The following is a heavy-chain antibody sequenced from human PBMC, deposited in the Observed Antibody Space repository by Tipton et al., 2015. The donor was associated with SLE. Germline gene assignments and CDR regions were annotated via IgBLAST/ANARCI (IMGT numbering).Heavy chain of an antibody. J-gene: IGHJ6*03. CDR3: AKEYCSSTSCFDYYMDV. D-gene: IGHD2-2*01. Sequence: SLRLPCAASGFTFSSYGMHWVRQAPGKGLEWVAVIWYDGSNKYYADSVKGRFTISRDNSKNTLYLQMNSLRAEDTAVYYCAKEYCSSTSCFDYYMDVWGKGTTVTVSS. CDR1: GFTFSSYG. CDR2: IWYDGSNK. V-gene: IGHV3-33*06.